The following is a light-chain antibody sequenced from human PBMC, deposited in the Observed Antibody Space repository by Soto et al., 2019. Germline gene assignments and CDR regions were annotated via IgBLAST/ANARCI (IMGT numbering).Light chain of an antibody. J-gene: IGKJ3*01. Sequence: EIVLTQSPATLSLSPGERATLSCRASQSVSSYLAWYQQKPGQAPRLLIYGASTRATGIPDRFSGSGSGIDFTLTINTLEPEDFAVYYCQQYGSSPLFSFGPGTKVDIK. CDR2: GAS. CDR1: QSVSSY. V-gene: IGKV3-20*01. CDR3: QQYGSSPLFS.